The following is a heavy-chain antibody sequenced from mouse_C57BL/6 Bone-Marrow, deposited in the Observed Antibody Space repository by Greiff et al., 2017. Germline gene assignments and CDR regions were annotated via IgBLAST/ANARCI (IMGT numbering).Heavy chain of an antibody. CDR2: IYPGSGST. V-gene: IGHV1-55*01. Sequence: QVQLQQPGAELVKPGASVKMSCKASGYTFTSYWITWVKQRPGQGLEWIGDIYPGSGSTNYNEKFKSKATLTVDTSSSTAYMQLSSLTSEDSAVYYCARGITTVVATGFDYWGQGTTLTVSS. J-gene: IGHJ2*01. CDR1: GYTFTSYW. D-gene: IGHD1-1*01. CDR3: ARGITTVVATGFDY.